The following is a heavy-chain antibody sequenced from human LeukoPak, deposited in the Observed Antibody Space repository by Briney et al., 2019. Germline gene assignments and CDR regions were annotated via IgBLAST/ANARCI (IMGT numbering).Heavy chain of an antibody. CDR2: ISNRNVV. CDR1: GITLRSYI. Sequence: PGGSLRLSCEGSGITLRSYIIHWVRQTPGKGLEWVSYISNRNVVYYADSVKGRFTISRDYTKNSLYLEINSLRAEDTAVYYCVRSIEGNGLDVWGQGTTVTVSS. J-gene: IGHJ6*02. D-gene: IGHD6-6*01. V-gene: IGHV3-48*04. CDR3: VRSIEGNGLDV.